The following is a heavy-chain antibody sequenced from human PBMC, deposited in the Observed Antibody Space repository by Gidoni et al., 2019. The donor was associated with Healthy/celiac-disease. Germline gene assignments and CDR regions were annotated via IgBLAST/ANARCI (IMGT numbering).Heavy chain of an antibody. CDR2: IYSGGST. CDR3: ARVLRYYDFWSESYYYYMDV. V-gene: IGHV3-53*02. J-gene: IGHJ6*03. D-gene: IGHD3-3*01. Sequence: EVQLVETGGGLIQPGGSLRLSCAASGFTVSSNYMSWVRQAPGKGLEWVSVIYSGGSTYYADSVKGRFTISRDNSKNTLYLQMNSLRAEDTAVYYCARVLRYYDFWSESYYYYMDVWGKGTTVTVSS. CDR1: GFTVSSNY.